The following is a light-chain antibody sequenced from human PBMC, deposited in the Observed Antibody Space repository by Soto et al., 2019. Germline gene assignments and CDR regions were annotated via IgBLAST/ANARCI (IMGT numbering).Light chain of an antibody. J-gene: IGKJ4*01. CDR1: QSISSW. V-gene: IGKV1-5*01. CDR3: QQRNDWVT. Sequence: IQITQYPSTLSASVVDRVTITCRASQSISSWLAWYQQKPGKAPKLLIYDASSLESGVPSRFSGSGSGTDFILTISSLEPEDSGVYYCQQRNDWVTFGGGTKVDIK. CDR2: DAS.